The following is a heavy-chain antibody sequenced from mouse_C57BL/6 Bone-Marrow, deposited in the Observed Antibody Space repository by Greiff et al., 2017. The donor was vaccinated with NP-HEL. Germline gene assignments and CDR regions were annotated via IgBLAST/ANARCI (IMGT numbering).Heavy chain of an antibody. CDR2: IYPGSGST. CDR1: GYTFTSYW. CDR3: AREDSQYYGPLYWYFDV. Sequence: VQLQQPGAELVKPGASVKMSCKASGYTFTSYWITWVKQRPGQGLEWIGDIYPGSGSTNYNEKFKSKATLTVDTSSSTAYMQLSSLTSEDSAVYYCAREDSQYYGPLYWYFDVWGTGTTVTVSS. V-gene: IGHV1-55*01. J-gene: IGHJ1*03. D-gene: IGHD1-2*01.